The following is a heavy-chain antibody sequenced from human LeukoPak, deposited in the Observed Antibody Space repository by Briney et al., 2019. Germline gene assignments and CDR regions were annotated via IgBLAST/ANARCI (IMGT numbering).Heavy chain of an antibody. D-gene: IGHD6-13*01. V-gene: IGHV3-30*18. Sequence: GGTLRLSCAASGFTFSSYGMHWVRQAPGKGLEWVAVISYDGSNKYYADSVKGRFTISRDNSKNTLYLQMNSLRAEDTAVYYCAKPPQHLVPWPPFDPWGQGTLVTVSS. CDR2: ISYDGSNK. CDR3: AKPPQHLVPWPPFDP. CDR1: GFTFSSYG. J-gene: IGHJ5*02.